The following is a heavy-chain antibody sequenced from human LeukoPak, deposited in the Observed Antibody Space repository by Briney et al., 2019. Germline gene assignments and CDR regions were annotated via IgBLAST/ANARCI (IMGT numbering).Heavy chain of an antibody. D-gene: IGHD1-26*01. CDR3: AKGTPSGIYYYLDY. CDR2: ITGSGDST. J-gene: IGHJ4*02. V-gene: IGHV3-23*01. Sequence: GGSLRLSCAASGFTFTSYAMNWVRQAPGKGLGWVSTITGSGDSTYYADSAKGRFTISRDNSKNTVYLQMNSLRVEDSAIYYCAKGTPSGIYYYLDYWGQGTLVTVSS. CDR1: GFTFTSYA.